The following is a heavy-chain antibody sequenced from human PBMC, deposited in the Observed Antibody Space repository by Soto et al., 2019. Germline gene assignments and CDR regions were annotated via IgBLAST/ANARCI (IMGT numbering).Heavy chain of an antibody. CDR1: GGSFSPNY. CDR2: IYYGGTT. J-gene: IGHJ5*02. Sequence: SETLSLTCTVSGGSFSPNYWSWIRQPPGKGLEWVGYIYYGGTTSYNPSLQSRVTISLETSKSQFSLRLSSVTAADTAVYYCARRPITMVRGVINLGKYNWFDPWGQGTLVTVSS. CDR3: ARRPITMVRGVINLGKYNWFDP. D-gene: IGHD3-10*01. V-gene: IGHV4-59*08.